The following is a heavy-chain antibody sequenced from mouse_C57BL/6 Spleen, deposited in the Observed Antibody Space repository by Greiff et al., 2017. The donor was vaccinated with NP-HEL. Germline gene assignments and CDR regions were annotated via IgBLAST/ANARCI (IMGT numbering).Heavy chain of an antibody. Sequence: VQLQQSGAELVKPGASVKLSCKASGYTFTSYWMHWVKQRPGQGLEWIGMIHPNSGSTNYNEKFKSKATLTVDKSSSTAYMQLSSLTSEDSAVYYCASPITTVVAPYCDYWGQGTTLTVSS. CDR3: ASPITTVVAPYCDY. CDR1: GYTFTSYW. V-gene: IGHV1-64*01. D-gene: IGHD1-1*01. J-gene: IGHJ2*01. CDR2: IHPNSGST.